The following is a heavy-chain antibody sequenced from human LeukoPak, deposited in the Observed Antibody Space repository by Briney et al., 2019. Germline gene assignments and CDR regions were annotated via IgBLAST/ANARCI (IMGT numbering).Heavy chain of an antibody. Sequence: SETLSLTCAVSGYSISSGHYWGWIRQPPGKGLEWIGSIYYSGSTYYNPSLKSRVTISVDTSKNQFSLKLSSVTAADTAVYYCARHGIMITFGGVIVYNWFDPWGQGTLVTVSS. J-gene: IGHJ5*02. D-gene: IGHD3-16*02. CDR3: ARHGIMITFGGVIVYNWFDP. V-gene: IGHV4-38-2*01. CDR1: GYSISSGHY. CDR2: IYYSGST.